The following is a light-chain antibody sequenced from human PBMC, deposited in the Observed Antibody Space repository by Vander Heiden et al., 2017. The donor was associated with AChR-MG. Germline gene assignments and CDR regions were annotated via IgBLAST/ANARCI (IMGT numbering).Light chain of an antibody. CDR1: SSDVGAYNY. Sequence: HSALTQPASLSGSPGQSLTIPCTGTSSDVGAYNYVSWFQQHSGKAPRLMIYEVSKRPSGVSDRVSGSKSGNTASLTISGLQAEDEADYYCSSYTRSTTGGSTYVFGTGTKVTVL. V-gene: IGLV2-14*01. J-gene: IGLJ1*01. CDR3: SSYTRSTTGGSTYV. CDR2: EVS.